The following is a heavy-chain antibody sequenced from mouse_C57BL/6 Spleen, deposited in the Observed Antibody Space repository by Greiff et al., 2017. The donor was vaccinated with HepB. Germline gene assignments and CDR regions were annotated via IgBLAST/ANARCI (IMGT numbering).Heavy chain of an antibody. CDR1: GFNIKDYY. Sequence: EVQLQQSGAELVKPGASVKLSCTASGFNIKDYYMHWVKQRPDQGLEGIGRFDPEVGKTKNAPKFRGKAIKTADTSSNTAYLHLSSLTSEDTAVYYCARRRPPMDYWGQGTSVTVSS. CDR3: ARRRPPMDY. J-gene: IGHJ4*01. D-gene: IGHD6-1*01. V-gene: IGHV14-2*01. CDR2: FDPEVGKT.